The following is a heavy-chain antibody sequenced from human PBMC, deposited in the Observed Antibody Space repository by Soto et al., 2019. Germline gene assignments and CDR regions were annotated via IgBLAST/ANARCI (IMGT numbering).Heavy chain of an antibody. D-gene: IGHD1-1*01. CDR1: GYTFTSYY. V-gene: IGHV1-46*03. CDR3: ARVQTGTPDAFDI. J-gene: IGHJ3*02. Sequence: VKVSCKASGYTFTSYYMHWVRQAPGQGLEWMGIINPSGGSTSYAQKFQGRVTMTRDTSTSTVYMELSSLRSEDTAVYYCARVQTGTPDAFDIWGQGTMVTVSS. CDR2: INPSGGST.